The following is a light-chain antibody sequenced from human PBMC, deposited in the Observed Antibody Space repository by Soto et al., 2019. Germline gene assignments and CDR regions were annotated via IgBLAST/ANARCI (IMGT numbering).Light chain of an antibody. V-gene: IGKV3-15*01. CDR3: QHFNNWPYT. J-gene: IGKJ2*01. CDR1: QSVNSN. Sequence: ELVRTQSPATLSVSPGERATLSCRASQSVNSNLAWYQQKPGQAPRLLIYTASTRATGIPARFSGSESWTEFTLTISSLQSEDFAVYYGQHFNNWPYTFGQGTKVDIK. CDR2: TAS.